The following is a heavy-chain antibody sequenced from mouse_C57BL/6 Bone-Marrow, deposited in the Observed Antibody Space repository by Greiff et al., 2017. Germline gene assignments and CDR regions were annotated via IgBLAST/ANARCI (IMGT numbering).Heavy chain of an antibody. CDR2: ISYDGSN. J-gene: IGHJ2*01. Sequence: EVHLVESGPGLVKPSQSLSLTCSVTGYSITSGYYWNWIRQFPGNKLEWMGYISYDGSNNYNPSLKNRISITRDTSKNQFFLKLNSVTTEDTATYYCARAARDYGSSYKYFDYWGQGTTLTVSS. CDR1: GYSITSGYY. V-gene: IGHV3-6*01. D-gene: IGHD1-1*01. CDR3: ARAARDYGSSYKYFDY.